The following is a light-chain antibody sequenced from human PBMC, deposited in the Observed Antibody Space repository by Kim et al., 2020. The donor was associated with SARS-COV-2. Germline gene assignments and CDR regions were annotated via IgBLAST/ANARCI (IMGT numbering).Light chain of an antibody. CDR3: QTWGIGYWV. V-gene: IGLV4-69*01. Sequence: QLVLTQSPSASASLGASVKLTCTLSSGHSSNAIAWHQQQPEKGPRYLMRLNSDGSHSRGDGIPDRFSGSSSGAEHYLTISSLQSEDEAEYYCQTWGIGYWVFGGGTQLTVL. CDR2: LNSDGSH. CDR1: SGHSSNA. J-gene: IGLJ3*02.